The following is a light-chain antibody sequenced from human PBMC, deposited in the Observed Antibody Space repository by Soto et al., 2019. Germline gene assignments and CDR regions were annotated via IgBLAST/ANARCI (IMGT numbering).Light chain of an antibody. V-gene: IGKV2-24*01. CDR3: VQVTHIPWT. CDR2: KIS. J-gene: IGKJ1*01. CDR1: QSLVHSDGTTY. Sequence: DIVMTQTPLSSPVTLGQPASISCRSSQSLVHSDGTTYLSWFRQRPGQPPRLLIYKISNRFSRVPDRFIGSGAGTDFTLKISRVEAEDVGIYYCVQVTHIPWTFGQGTKVEIK.